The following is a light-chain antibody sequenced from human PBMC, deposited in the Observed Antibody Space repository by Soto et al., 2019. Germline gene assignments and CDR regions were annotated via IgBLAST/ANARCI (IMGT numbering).Light chain of an antibody. V-gene: IGKV1-12*01. Sequence: DIQITQSPSSFSSSVGESFTITCRASQVIYSWIAWYQQKPGRAPKLLIFAASNLQSGVPVRFSGSGSGTDFILSINSLQPEDVATYYCQQLDSFPLTFGQGTRLEIK. CDR2: AAS. J-gene: IGKJ5*01. CDR1: QVIYSW. CDR3: QQLDSFPLT.